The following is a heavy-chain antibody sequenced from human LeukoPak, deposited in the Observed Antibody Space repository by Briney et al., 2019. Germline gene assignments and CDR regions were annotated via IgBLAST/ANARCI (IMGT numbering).Heavy chain of an antibody. CDR1: GFTFSSYW. V-gene: IGHV3-7*01. CDR3: AREGGSRSGWYDY. J-gene: IGHJ4*02. CDR2: IKQDGSEK. D-gene: IGHD6-19*01. Sequence: GGSLRLSCAASGFTFSSYWMSWVRQAPGKGLEWVANIKQDGSEKYYVDSVKGRFTISRDNAKNSLYLKMNSLRAEDTAVYYCAREGGSRSGWYDYWGQGTLVTVSS.